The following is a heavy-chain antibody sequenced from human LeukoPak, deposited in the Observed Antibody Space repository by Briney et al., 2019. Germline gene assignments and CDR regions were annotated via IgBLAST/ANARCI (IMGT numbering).Heavy chain of an antibody. CDR1: GGSISSYY. CDR3: AREYVHKAGYSSRYYYYYYMDV. Sequence: KASETLSLTCTVSGGSISSYYWSWIRQPAGKGLEWIGRIYTSGSTNYNPSLKSRVTMSVDTSKNQFSLKLSSVTAADTAVYYCAREYVHKAGYSSRYYYYYYMDVWGKGTTVTISS. D-gene: IGHD6-13*01. CDR2: IYTSGST. J-gene: IGHJ6*03. V-gene: IGHV4-4*07.